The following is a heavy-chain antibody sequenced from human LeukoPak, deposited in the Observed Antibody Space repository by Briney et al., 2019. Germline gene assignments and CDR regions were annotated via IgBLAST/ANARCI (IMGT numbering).Heavy chain of an antibody. J-gene: IGHJ4*02. Sequence: GRSLRLSCAASGFTFEDHVMHWVRQAPGKGLEWVSRSWSGDRMGYADAVKGRFTISRDNAKNSLFLQMNSLRVEDTALYYCAKDLGGSATTVWGQGTLVTVSS. CDR1: GFTFEDHV. CDR3: AKDLGGSATTV. CDR2: SWSGDRM. D-gene: IGHD2-2*01. V-gene: IGHV3-9*01.